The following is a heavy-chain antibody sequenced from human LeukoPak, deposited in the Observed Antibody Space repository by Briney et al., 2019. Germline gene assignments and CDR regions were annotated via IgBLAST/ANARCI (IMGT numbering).Heavy chain of an antibody. J-gene: IGHJ6*02. V-gene: IGHV4-4*07. CDR3: ARDVPHSGSYYYGDYGMDV. CDR1: GGSISSYY. Sequence: SETLSLTCTVSGGSISSYYWSWIRQPAGKGLEWIGRIYTSGSTYYNPSLKSRVTISVDTSKNQFSLKLSSVTAADTAVYYCARDVPHSGSYYYGDYGMDVWGQGTTVTVSS. CDR2: IYTSGST. D-gene: IGHD1-26*01.